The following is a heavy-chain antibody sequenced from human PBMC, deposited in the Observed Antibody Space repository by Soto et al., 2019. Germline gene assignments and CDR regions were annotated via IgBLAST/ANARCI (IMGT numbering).Heavy chain of an antibody. CDR2: ISGSGGST. D-gene: IGHD3-3*01. CDR1: GFTFSSYA. CDR3: AKDISYDFWGPFDY. J-gene: IGHJ4*02. V-gene: IGHV3-23*01. Sequence: GGSLRLSCAASGFTFSSYAMIWVRQAPGKGLEWVSAISGSGGSTYYADSVKGRFTISRDNSKNTLYLQMNSLRAEDTAVYYCAKDISYDFWGPFDYWGQGTLVTVSS.